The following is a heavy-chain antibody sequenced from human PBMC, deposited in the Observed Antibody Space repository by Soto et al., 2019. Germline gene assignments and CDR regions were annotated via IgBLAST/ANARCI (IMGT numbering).Heavy chain of an antibody. CDR1: GYTFTGYY. CDR2: INPNSGGT. CDR3: ARASYCSSTSCYDWFDP. Sequence: ASVKVSCKASGYTFTGYYMHWVRQAPGQGLEWMGWINPNSGGTNYAQKFQGWVTMTRDTSISTAYMELSRLRSDDTAVYYCARASYCSSTSCYDWFDPWGQGTLVTVSS. V-gene: IGHV1-2*04. D-gene: IGHD2-2*01. J-gene: IGHJ5*02.